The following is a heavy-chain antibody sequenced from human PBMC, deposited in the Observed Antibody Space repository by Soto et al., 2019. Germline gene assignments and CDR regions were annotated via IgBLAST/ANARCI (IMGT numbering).Heavy chain of an antibody. D-gene: IGHD4-4*01. J-gene: IGHJ5*02. CDR3: AHRRVPTTVLTNWFDP. V-gene: IGHV2-5*02. Sequence: SGPTLVNPTQTLTLTCTFSGFSLTTSGVGVGWIRQPPGKALEWLALIYWDEDKRYSPSLESRLTITKDTSKNQVVLTMTNMDPVDTATYYCAHRRVPTTVLTNWFDPWGQGILVTVSS. CDR1: GFSLTTSGVG. CDR2: IYWDEDK.